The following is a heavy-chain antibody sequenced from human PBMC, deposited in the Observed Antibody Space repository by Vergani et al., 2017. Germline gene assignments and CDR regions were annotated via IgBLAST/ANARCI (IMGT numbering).Heavy chain of an antibody. D-gene: IGHD6-19*01. CDR2: IRYDGSNK. Sequence: QVQPVESGGGVVQPGGSLRLSCAASGFTFSSYGMHWVRQAPGKGLEWVAFIRYDGSNKYYADSVKGRFTSSRDNSKNTLYLQMNSLRAEDTAVYYCANRSPYSSGLPGDYWGQGTLVTVSS. CDR3: ANRSPYSSGLPGDY. CDR1: GFTFSSYG. J-gene: IGHJ4*02. V-gene: IGHV3-30*02.